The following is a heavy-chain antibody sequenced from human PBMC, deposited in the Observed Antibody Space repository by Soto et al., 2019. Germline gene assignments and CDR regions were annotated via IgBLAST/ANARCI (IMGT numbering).Heavy chain of an antibody. V-gene: IGHV3-53*05. CDR3: AKDSVTYDIWSSSHLEY. D-gene: IGHD3-3*01. CDR2: VYSGGTT. CDR1: GFAVSNNY. Sequence: GGSLRLSCVASGFAVSNNYMNWVRQGPGKGLEWVSVVYSGGTTYYADSVKGRFTTSRDNSKNTLYLQMNSLRAEDTAVYYCAKDSVTYDIWSSSHLEYWDQGTLVDVSP. J-gene: IGHJ4*01.